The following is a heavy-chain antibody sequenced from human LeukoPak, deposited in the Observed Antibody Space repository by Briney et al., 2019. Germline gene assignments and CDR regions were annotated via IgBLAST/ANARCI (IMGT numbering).Heavy chain of an antibody. CDR3: ASWSGYYYYYYGMDV. D-gene: IGHD3-3*01. CDR2: IYSGGST. Sequence: GGSLRLPCAASGFTVSSNYMSWVRQAPGKGLEWVSVIYSGGSTYYADSVKGRFTISRDNSKNTLYLQMNSLRAEDTAVYYCASWSGYYYYYYGMDVWGQGTTVTVPS. CDR1: GFTVSSNY. J-gene: IGHJ6*02. V-gene: IGHV3-53*01.